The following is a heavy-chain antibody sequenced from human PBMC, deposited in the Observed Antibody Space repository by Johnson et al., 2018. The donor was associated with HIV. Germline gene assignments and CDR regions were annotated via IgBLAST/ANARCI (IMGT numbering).Heavy chain of an antibody. V-gene: IGHV3-74*01. D-gene: IGHD4-17*01. CDR2: INSDGSSI. Sequence: MQLVEYGGGVVQPGRSLRLSCAASGFTFSSYWMHWVRQAPGKGLVWVSRINSDGSSITYADSVKGRFTISRDNAKNTLYLQMNSMRAEDMAVYYCAKDDYGDLWVGAFDIWGQGTMVTVSS. CDR1: GFTFSSYW. J-gene: IGHJ3*02. CDR3: AKDDYGDLWVGAFDI.